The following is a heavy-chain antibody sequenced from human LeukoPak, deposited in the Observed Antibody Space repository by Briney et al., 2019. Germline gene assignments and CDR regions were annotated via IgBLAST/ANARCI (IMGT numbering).Heavy chain of an antibody. CDR3: AKVGFSEMEWLLYSDH. J-gene: IGHJ4*02. CDR1: GLTFSSYA. D-gene: IGHD3-3*01. Sequence: PGGSLRLSCAASGLTFSSYAMRWVRQAPGKGLEWVSAISGSSGHTYYADPVKGRFTISRDNSKNTLYLQMNSLRAEDTAVYYCAKVGFSEMEWLLYSDHWGQGTLVTVSS. CDR2: ISGSSGHT. V-gene: IGHV3-23*01.